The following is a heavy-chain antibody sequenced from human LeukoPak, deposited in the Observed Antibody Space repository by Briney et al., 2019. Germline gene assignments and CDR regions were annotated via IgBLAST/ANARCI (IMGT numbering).Heavy chain of an antibody. J-gene: IGHJ6*03. CDR2: IYPGDSDT. D-gene: IGHD6-13*01. Sequence: GESLKISCKGSGYSFTSYWIGWVRQMPGKGLEWMGIIYPGDSDTRYSPSFQGQVTISADKSISTAYLQWSSLKASDTAMYYCARRSSSSFPFYYYMDVWSKGTTVTVSS. V-gene: IGHV5-51*01. CDR3: ARRSSSSFPFYYYMDV. CDR1: GYSFTSYW.